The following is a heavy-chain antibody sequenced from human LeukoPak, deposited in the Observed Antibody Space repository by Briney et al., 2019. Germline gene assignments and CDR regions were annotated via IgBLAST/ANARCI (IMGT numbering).Heavy chain of an antibody. CDR3: TTDPPPYCYDSSGYYPPC. CDR2: IKSKTDGGTT. J-gene: IGHJ4*02. V-gene: IGHV3-15*07. CDR1: GFTFSNAW. Sequence: GGSLRLSCAASGFTFSNAWMNWVRQAPGKGLEWVGRIKSKTDGGTTDYAAPVKGRFTISRDDSKNTLYLQMNSLKTEDTAVYYCTTDPPPYCYDSSGYYPPCWGQGTLVTVSS. D-gene: IGHD3-22*01.